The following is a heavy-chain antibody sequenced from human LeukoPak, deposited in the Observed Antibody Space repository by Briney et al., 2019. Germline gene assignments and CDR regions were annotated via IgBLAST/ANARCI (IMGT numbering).Heavy chain of an antibody. CDR3: ARVLREWLLFGWFDP. J-gene: IGHJ5*02. CDR2: MSPNSGIT. D-gene: IGHD3-3*01. CDR1: GYTFTSYD. V-gene: IGHV1-8*01. Sequence: ASVKVSCKASGYTFTSYDINWVRQATGQGLEWMGWMSPNSGITGYAQKFQGRVTMTRNTAISTAYMELSSLRSEDTAVYYCARVLREWLLFGWFDPWGQGTLVTVSS.